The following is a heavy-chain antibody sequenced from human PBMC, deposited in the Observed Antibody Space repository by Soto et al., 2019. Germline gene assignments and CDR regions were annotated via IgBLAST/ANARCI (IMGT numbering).Heavy chain of an antibody. V-gene: IGHV3-15*07. Sequence: GGSLRLSCAASGFTFSNAWMNWVRQAPGKGLEWVGRIKSKTDGGTTDYTAPVKGRFTISRDDSKNTLYLQMNSLKTEDTAVYYCTTDPKLLTAMATLDYWGQGTLVTVSS. D-gene: IGHD5-18*01. CDR2: IKSKTDGGTT. CDR1: GFTFSNAW. J-gene: IGHJ4*02. CDR3: TTDPKLLTAMATLDY.